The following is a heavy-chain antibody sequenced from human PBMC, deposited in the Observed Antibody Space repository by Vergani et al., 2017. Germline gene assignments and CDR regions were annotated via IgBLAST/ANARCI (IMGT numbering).Heavy chain of an antibody. D-gene: IGHD1-14*01. CDR1: GYTFSNYY. V-gene: IGHV1-46*01. J-gene: IGHJ5*02. Sequence: QVQVVQSGAEVKKSGASVKVSCKTSGYTFSNYYMHWVRQAPGQGLEWMGIINPSGGHTNYAQKFQGRVTITADKSTSTAYMELSSLRSEDTAVYYCASAGPAGGWFDPWGQGTLVTVSS. CDR2: INPSGGHT. CDR3: ASAGPAGGWFDP.